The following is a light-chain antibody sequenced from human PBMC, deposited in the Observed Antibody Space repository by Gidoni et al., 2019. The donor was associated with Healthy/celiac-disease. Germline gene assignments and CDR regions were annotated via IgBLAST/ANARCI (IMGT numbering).Light chain of an antibody. CDR3: MQALQTRIT. CDR1: QSLLHSNGYNY. J-gene: IGKJ5*01. CDR2: LGS. Sequence: DSVMTQPPLSLPVTPGEPASISCRSSQSLLHSNGYNYLDWYLQKPGQSPQLLIYLGSNRASGVPDRFSGSGSGTAFTLKISRVEAEDVGVYYCMQALQTRITFGQGTRLEIK. V-gene: IGKV2-28*01.